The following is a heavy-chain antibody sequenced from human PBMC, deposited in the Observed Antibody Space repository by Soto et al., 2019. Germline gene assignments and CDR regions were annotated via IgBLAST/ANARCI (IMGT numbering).Heavy chain of an antibody. V-gene: IGHV3-48*01. Sequence: PGGFLRLSCAASGFTFSSYSMNWVRQAPGKGLEWVSYISSSISTIYYADSVKGRFTISRDNAKNSLYLQMNSLRAEDTAVYYCASLEDYSNYEFDYWGQGTLVTVSS. J-gene: IGHJ4*02. CDR2: ISSSISTI. CDR1: GFTFSSYS. D-gene: IGHD4-4*01. CDR3: ASLEDYSNYEFDY.